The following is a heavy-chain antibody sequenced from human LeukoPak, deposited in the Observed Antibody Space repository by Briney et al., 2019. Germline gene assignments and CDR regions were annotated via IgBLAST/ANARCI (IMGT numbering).Heavy chain of an antibody. V-gene: IGHV3-21*01. D-gene: IGHD6-13*01. J-gene: IGHJ3*02. Sequence: GGSLRLSCAASGFTFSSYSMNWVRQAPGKGLEWVSSISSSSSYIYYADSVKGRFTISRDNAKNSLYLQMNSLRAEDTAVYYCASNIAAAGTGSGDDAFDIWGQGTMVTVSS. CDR2: ISSSSSYI. CDR3: ASNIAAAGTGSGDDAFDI. CDR1: GFTFSSYS.